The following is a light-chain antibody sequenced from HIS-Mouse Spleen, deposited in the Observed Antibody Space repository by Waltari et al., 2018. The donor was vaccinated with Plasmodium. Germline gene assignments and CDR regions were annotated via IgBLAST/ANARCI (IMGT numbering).Light chain of an antibody. Sequence: QSVLTQPPSASGTPGQRVTISCSGSSSNIGSNTVNWYQPPPGTAPKLLIDSTKQRHPVVPDRFSGSKSGTSASLAISGLQSEDEADYYCAAWDDSLNGPVFGGGTKLTVL. CDR3: AAWDDSLNGPV. CDR1: SSNIGSNT. V-gene: IGLV1-44*01. J-gene: IGLJ2*01. CDR2: STK.